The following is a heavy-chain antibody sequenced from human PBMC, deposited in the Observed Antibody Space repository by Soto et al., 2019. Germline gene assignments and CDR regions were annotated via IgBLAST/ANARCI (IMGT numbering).Heavy chain of an antibody. V-gene: IGHV3-66*02. CDR3: VKPGSYSYYFDY. CDR1: GFSVSTSH. D-gene: IGHD1-26*01. J-gene: IGHJ4*02. Sequence: GGSVRLSCAAAGFSVSTSHISWVRQAPGKGLEWVSVIYSGGATHYAVSVKGRLIISRDKSKNTVDLQMSSLRAEDTAVYYCVKPGSYSYYFDYWGQGTLVTVSS. CDR2: IYSGGAT.